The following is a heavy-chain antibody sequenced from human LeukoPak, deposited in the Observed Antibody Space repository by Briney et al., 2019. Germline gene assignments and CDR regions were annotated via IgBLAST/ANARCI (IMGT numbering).Heavy chain of an antibody. CDR1: GFTFSSYS. V-gene: IGHV3-48*01. D-gene: IGHD6-13*01. CDR2: ISSSSSTI. CDR3: ARDGFSSSWYGRALDY. J-gene: IGHJ4*02. Sequence: GGSLRLSCAASGFTFSSYSMNWVRQAPGKGLEWVSYISSSSSTIYYADSVKGRFTISRDNSRNTLYLQMNSLRAEDTAVYYCARDGFSSSWYGRALDYRGQGTLVTVSS.